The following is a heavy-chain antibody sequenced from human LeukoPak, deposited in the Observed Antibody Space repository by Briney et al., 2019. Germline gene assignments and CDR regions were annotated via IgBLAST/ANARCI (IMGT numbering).Heavy chain of an antibody. CDR2: INPNSGGT. D-gene: IGHD3-10*01. V-gene: IGHV1-2*02. Sequence: ASVKVSCKTSGYSENFYGITWVRQAPGQGLEWMGWINPNSGGTNYAQKFQGRVTMTRDTSISTAYMELSRLRSADTAVYYCATPPLLLWFGESHDPLGYWGQGTLVTVSS. CDR1: GYSENFYG. J-gene: IGHJ4*02. CDR3: ATPPLLLWFGESHDPLGY.